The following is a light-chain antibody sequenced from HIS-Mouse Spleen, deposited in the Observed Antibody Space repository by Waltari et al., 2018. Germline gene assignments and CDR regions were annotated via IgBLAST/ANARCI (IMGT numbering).Light chain of an antibody. Sequence: TQSPGTLSLSPGERATLSCRASQSVSSSYLAWYQQKPGKAPKLLIYKASSLESGVASRFSGSGSGTEFTLTISSLQPDDFATYYCQQYNSYSRTFGQGTKVEIK. CDR1: QSVSSS. CDR3: QQYNSYSRT. J-gene: IGKJ1*01. V-gene: IGKV1-5*03. CDR2: KAS.